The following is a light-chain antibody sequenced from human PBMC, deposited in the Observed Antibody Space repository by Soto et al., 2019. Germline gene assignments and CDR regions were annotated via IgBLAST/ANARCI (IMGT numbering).Light chain of an antibody. Sequence: EIVLTQSPGTLSLSPGARATLSSRASQSVSSSYLAWYKQKPGQAPRIXSYGASSRATGIPDRFSGSGSGTEFTLTISRLEPEDFEVYYCQQYGSSPITFGQGTRLEIK. V-gene: IGKV3-20*01. CDR3: QQYGSSPIT. CDR1: QSVSSSY. J-gene: IGKJ5*01. CDR2: GAS.